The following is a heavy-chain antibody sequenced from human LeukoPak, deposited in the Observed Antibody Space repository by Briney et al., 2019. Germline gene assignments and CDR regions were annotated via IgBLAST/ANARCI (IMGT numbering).Heavy chain of an antibody. J-gene: IGHJ4*02. D-gene: IGHD3-22*01. Sequence: GGSLRLSCAASGFTFSSYWMHWVRQAPGKGLVWVSRINSDGSSTSYADSVKGRFTISRDNAKNTLCLQMNSLRAEDTAVYYCARRPKGYYYDSSGFFDYWGQGTLVTVSS. CDR1: GFTFSSYW. V-gene: IGHV3-74*01. CDR2: INSDGSST. CDR3: ARRPKGYYYDSSGFFDY.